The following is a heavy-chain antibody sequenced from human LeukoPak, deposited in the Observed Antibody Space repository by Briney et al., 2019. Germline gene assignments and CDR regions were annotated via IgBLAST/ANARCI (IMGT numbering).Heavy chain of an antibody. V-gene: IGHV3-15*01. J-gene: IGHJ6*02. Sequence: GGSLRLSCAASGFTFSNAWMSWVRQAPGKGLEWVGRIKSKTDGGTTDYAAPVKGRFTISRDDSKNTLCLQMNSLKTEDTAVYYCATHLTYHDFWSTGIYYYYYAMDVWGQGTTVTVSS. CDR3: ATHLTYHDFWSTGIYYYYYAMDV. D-gene: IGHD3-3*01. CDR1: GFTFSNAW. CDR2: IKSKTDGGTT.